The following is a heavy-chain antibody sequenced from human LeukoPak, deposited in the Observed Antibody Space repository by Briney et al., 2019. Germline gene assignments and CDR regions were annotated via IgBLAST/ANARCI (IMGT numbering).Heavy chain of an antibody. Sequence: GGSLRLSCAASGFTFSNFWMTWVRQAPGKGLEWVSYISSSSNYTDYADSVKGRFTIPRDNAKNSLNLQMNSLRAEDTAVYYCARDSGYSGYSDYWGQGTLVTVSS. CDR1: GFTFSNFW. CDR2: ISSSSNYT. CDR3: ARDSGYSGYSDY. D-gene: IGHD5-12*01. V-gene: IGHV3-11*05. J-gene: IGHJ4*02.